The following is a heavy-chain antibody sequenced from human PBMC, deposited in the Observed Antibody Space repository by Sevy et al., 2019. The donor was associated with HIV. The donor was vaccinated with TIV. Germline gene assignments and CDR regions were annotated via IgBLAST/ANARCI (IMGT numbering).Heavy chain of an antibody. Sequence: LSLTCAASGFTFSSYEMNWVRQAPGKGLEWVSYISSSGSTIYYADSVKGRFTISRDNAKNSLYLQMNSLRAEDTAVYYCARGRAARPHDYWGQGTLVTVSS. CDR3: ARGRAARPHDY. V-gene: IGHV3-48*03. CDR2: ISSSGSTI. CDR1: GFTFSSYE. D-gene: IGHD6-6*01. J-gene: IGHJ4*02.